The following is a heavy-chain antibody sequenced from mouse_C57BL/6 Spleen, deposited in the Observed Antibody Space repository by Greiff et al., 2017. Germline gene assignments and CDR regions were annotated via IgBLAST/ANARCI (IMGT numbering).Heavy chain of an antibody. J-gene: IGHJ2*01. CDR2: IDPEDGDT. CDR1: GFNIKDYY. Sequence: VQLKQSGAELVKPGASVKLSCTASGFNIKDYYMHWVKQRTEQGLEWIGRIDPEDGDTKYDPKFPGKATITADTSSNAAYLLLSSLTSEDAAVYYCARGYYDYPYFDYWGQGTTLTVSA. D-gene: IGHD2-4*01. CDR3: ARGYYDYPYFDY. V-gene: IGHV14-2*01.